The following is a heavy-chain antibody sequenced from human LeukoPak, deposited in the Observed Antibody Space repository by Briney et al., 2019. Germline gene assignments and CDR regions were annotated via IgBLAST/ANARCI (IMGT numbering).Heavy chain of an antibody. CDR1: GGSFSGYY. Sequence: SETLSLTCAVYGGSFSGYYWSWIRQPPGKGLEWIGEINHSGSTNYNPSLKSRVTISVGTSKNQFSLKLSSVTAADTAVYYCARGVLDSSGYFLLDYWGQGTLVTVSS. D-gene: IGHD3-22*01. CDR2: INHSGST. V-gene: IGHV4-34*01. CDR3: ARGVLDSSGYFLLDY. J-gene: IGHJ4*02.